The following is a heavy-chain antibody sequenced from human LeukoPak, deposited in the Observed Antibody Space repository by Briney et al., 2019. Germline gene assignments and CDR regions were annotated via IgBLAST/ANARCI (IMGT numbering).Heavy chain of an antibody. J-gene: IGHJ6*02. CDR1: GGTFSSYA. V-gene: IGHV1-69*01. Sequence: GASVNVSCTASGGTFSSYAISWVRQAPGQGLEWMGGIIPIFGTANYAQKFQGRVTITADESTSTAYMELSSLRSEDMAVYYCARGLCSSTSCYTSYYYYGMDAWGQGTTVTVSS. D-gene: IGHD2-2*02. CDR2: IIPIFGTA. CDR3: ARGLCSSTSCYTSYYYYGMDA.